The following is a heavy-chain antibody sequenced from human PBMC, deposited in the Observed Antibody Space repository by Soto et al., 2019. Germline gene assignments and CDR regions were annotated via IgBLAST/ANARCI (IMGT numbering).Heavy chain of an antibody. J-gene: IGHJ4*02. V-gene: IGHV1-24*01. D-gene: IGHD1-26*01. CDR2: CDLEDGET. CDR1: GYPLTELS. Sequence: GASVKVSCKVSGYPLTELSIQWVRQAPGKGLEWMGGCDLEDGETIYAQKFQGRVTMTEDTSTDTAYMVLSSLGSDDTAVYYCVTAIDWDNWGQGALVTVSS. CDR3: VTAIDWDN.